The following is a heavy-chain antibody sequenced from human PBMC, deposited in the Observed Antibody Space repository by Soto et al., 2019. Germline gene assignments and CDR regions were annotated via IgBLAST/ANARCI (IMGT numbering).Heavy chain of an antibody. CDR1: GYTFTSYP. Sequence: GASVKVSCKASGYTFTSYPMHWVRQAPGQRLEWMGWINADNGDTKYSQKFQGRVTINRDTSAITAYMELSSLRSEDTAVYYCARDWAHYDSSGPGDYWGQGTMVTVSS. J-gene: IGHJ4*02. V-gene: IGHV1-3*01. D-gene: IGHD3-22*01. CDR2: INADNGDT. CDR3: ARDWAHYDSSGPGDY.